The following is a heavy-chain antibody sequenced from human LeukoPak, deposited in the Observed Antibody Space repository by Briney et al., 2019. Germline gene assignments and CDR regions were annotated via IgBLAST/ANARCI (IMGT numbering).Heavy chain of an antibody. CDR2: INHSGST. CDR1: GGSFSGYY. V-gene: IGHV4-34*01. J-gene: IGHJ4*02. CDR3: AGEEMTTYYYFDY. D-gene: IGHD4-17*01. Sequence: PSETLSLTCAVYGGSFSGYYWSWIRQPPGKGLEWIGEINHSGSTNYNPSLKSRVTISVDTSKNQFSLKLSFVTAADTAVYYCAGEEMTTYYYFDYWGQGTLVTVSS.